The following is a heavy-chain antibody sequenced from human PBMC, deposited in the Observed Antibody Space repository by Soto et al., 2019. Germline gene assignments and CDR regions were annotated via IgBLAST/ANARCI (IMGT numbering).Heavy chain of an antibody. D-gene: IGHD6-13*01. CDR3: AREAAAYEDYFDY. CDR2: IKQDGSEK. CDR1: GFTFSSYW. J-gene: IGHJ4*02. Sequence: GGSLRLSCAASGFTFSSYWMSWVRQAPGKGLEWVANIKQDGSEKYYVDSVKGRFTISRDNAKNSLYLQMNSLRAEDTAVYYCAREAAAYEDYFDYWGQGTLVTVSS. V-gene: IGHV3-7*01.